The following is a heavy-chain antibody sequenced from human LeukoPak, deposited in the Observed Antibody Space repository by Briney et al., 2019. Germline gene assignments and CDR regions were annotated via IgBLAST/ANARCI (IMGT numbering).Heavy chain of an antibody. D-gene: IGHD3-9*01. CDR3: ARVRAGHFDWLPPTYYYYYGMDV. V-gene: IGHV1-2*02. Sequence: ASVKVSCKASGYTFTGYYMHWVRQAPGQGLEWMGWINPNSGGTNYAQKFQGRVTMTRDTSISTAYMELSRLRSDDTAVYYGARVRAGHFDWLPPTYYYYYGMDVWGQGTTVTVSS. CDR1: GYTFTGYY. CDR2: INPNSGGT. J-gene: IGHJ6*02.